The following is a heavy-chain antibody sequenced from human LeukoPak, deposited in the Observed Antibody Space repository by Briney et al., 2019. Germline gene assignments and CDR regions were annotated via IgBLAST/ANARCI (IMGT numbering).Heavy chain of an antibody. V-gene: IGHV4-59*11. J-gene: IGHJ4*02. CDR2: IYYSGST. CDR3: ARGPGEGNYDSSDTNFDY. Sequence: PSETLSLTCTVSGGSISSHYWSWIRQPPGKGLEWIGYIYYSGSTSYNPSLKSRVTISVDTSKNQFSLKLSSVTAADTAVYYCARGPGEGNYDSSDTNFDYWGQGTLVTVSS. D-gene: IGHD3-22*01. CDR1: GGSISSHY.